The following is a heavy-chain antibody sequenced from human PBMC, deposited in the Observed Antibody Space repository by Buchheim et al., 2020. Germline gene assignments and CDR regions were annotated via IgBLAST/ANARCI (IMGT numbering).Heavy chain of an antibody. CDR3: ARESDETNWYFAL. D-gene: IGHD4-11*01. Sequence: EVQLVESGGGLVQPGGSLRLSCAASGFTFSRYWMHWVRQVPGKGLVWVSRVNSDGSSTYYAASVKGRFTISRDNAKKTLYLQMISLRAEDTAVYFCARESDETNWYFALWGRGTL. CDR2: VNSDGSST. J-gene: IGHJ2*01. CDR1: GFTFSRYW. V-gene: IGHV3-74*01.